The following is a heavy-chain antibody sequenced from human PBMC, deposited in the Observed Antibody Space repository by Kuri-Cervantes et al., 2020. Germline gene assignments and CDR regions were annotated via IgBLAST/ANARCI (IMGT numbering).Heavy chain of an antibody. D-gene: IGHD5-12*01. V-gene: IGHV1-3*02. CDR1: GYTFTSYA. Sequence: ASVKVSCKASGYTFTSYAMHWVRQAPGQRLEWMGWSNAGNGNTKYSQEFQGRVTITRDTSASTAYMELSRLRSDDTAVYYCARGCGYSGYTPGYWGQGTLVTVSS. CDR2: SNAGNGNT. J-gene: IGHJ4*02. CDR3: ARGCGYSGYTPGY.